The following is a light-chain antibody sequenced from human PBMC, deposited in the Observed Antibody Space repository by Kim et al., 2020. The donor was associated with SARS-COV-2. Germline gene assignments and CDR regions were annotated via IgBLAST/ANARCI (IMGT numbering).Light chain of an antibody. V-gene: IGLV1-51*01. J-gene: IGLJ2*01. CDR1: GSNIAAKC. CDR3: GTWDSGLSAVV. CDR2: DNN. Sequence: TVSCSEGGSNIAAKCGSWYRQPQGTVPNPLIDDNNKRPSGVPDRFSGSKSGTSSTLGITGLQTGDEADFYCGTWDSGLSAVVFGGGTKLTVL.